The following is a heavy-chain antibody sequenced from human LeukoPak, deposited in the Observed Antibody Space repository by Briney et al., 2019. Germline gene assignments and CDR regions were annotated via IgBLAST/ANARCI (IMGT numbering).Heavy chain of an antibody. J-gene: IGHJ4*02. Sequence: SETLSLTCAAYGGSFSGYYWTWISQPPGRGLEWIGEINHSGSTNYNPSLKSRVTISVDTSKSQFSLKLNSVTAADTAMYYCARGRDPYWGQGTLVTVSS. CDR1: GGSFSGYY. CDR2: INHSGST. D-gene: IGHD5-24*01. CDR3: ARGRDPY. V-gene: IGHV4-34*01.